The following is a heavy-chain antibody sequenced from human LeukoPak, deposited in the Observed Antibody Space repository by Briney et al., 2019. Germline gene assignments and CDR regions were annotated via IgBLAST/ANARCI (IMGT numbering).Heavy chain of an antibody. J-gene: IGHJ3*02. Sequence: SETLSLTCTVSGGSISSSSYYWGWIRQPPGKGLEWIGSIYYSGSTYYNPSLKSRVTISVDTSQNQFSLKLSSVTAADAAVYFCARGPYSYGSSGAFDIWGQGTMVTVSS. CDR1: GGSISSSSYY. CDR2: IYYSGST. D-gene: IGHD3-22*01. V-gene: IGHV4-39*07. CDR3: ARGPYSYGSSGAFDI.